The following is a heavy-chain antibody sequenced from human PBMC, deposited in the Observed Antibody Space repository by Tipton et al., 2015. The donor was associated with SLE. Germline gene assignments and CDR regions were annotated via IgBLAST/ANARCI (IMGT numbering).Heavy chain of an antibody. V-gene: IGHV3-30-3*01. Sequence: SLRLSCAASGFTFSSYAMHWVRQAPGRGLEGVAVISYDGSNKYYADSVKGRFTISRDNSKNTLYLQMNSLRAEDTAVYYCARDTIFGEVIIFYFDYWGQGTLVIVSS. CDR2: ISYDGSNK. CDR3: ARDTIFGEVIIFYFDY. D-gene: IGHD3-3*01. CDR1: GFTFSSYA. J-gene: IGHJ4*02.